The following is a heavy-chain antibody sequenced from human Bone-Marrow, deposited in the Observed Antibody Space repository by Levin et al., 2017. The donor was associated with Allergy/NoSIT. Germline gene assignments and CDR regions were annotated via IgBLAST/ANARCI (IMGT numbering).Heavy chain of an antibody. CDR2: ISWNSGKI. J-gene: IGHJ3*02. V-gene: IGHV3-9*01. CDR3: TKDKHDTLTAGYNFDI. Sequence: HSGGSLRLSCAASGLNFDDYAMHWVRQPPGKGLEWVSGISWNSGKIAYADSVKGRFTISRDNAKNSLYLQMNSLRAEDTAFYYCTKDKHDTLTAGYNFDIWGQGTMVTVSS. D-gene: IGHD3-9*01. CDR1: GLNFDDYA.